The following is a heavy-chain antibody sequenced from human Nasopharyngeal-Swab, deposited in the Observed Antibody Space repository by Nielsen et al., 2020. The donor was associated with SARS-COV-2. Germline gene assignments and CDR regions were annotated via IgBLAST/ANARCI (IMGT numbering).Heavy chain of an antibody. Sequence: WWGQVAGQGPGWMGIINPGGGSARYSQNFQGRVTMTRDTSTNTVYMELYSLTSEDTAVYYCARGGDPREVVAATDCFDPWGQGTLVTVSS. CDR2: INPGGGSA. J-gene: IGHJ5*02. CDR3: ARGGDPREVVAATDCFDP. V-gene: IGHV1-46*01. D-gene: IGHD2-15*01.